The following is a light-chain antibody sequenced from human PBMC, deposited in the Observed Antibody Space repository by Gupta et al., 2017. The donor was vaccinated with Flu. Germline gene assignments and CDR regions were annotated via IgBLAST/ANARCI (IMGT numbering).Light chain of an antibody. CDR1: QSISSW. V-gene: IGKV1-5*03. Sequence: DIQMTQSPSTLSASVGDRVTITCRASQSISSWLAWYQQKPGKAPKLLIYKASSLESGVPSRFSGSGSGTEFTLTISSLQPDDFATHYCQQYNSYVYSFGQGTKLEIK. CDR3: QQYNSYVYS. CDR2: KAS. J-gene: IGKJ2*03.